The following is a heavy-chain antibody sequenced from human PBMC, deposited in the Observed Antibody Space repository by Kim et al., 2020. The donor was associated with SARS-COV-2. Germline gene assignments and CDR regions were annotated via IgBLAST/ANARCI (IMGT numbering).Heavy chain of an antibody. CDR2: IKTKAKNYAT. CDR1: GFTFSASG. D-gene: IGHD1-20*01. J-gene: IGHJ4*02. V-gene: IGHV3-73*01. CDR3: FTLTDEGPY. Sequence: GGSLRLSCAASGFTFSASGLHWVRQASGKGLEWIGRIKTKAKNYATAYDESVKGRLTVSRDDSKNTAYLQMHSLKTEDTAVYYCFTLTDEGPYWGQGTLV.